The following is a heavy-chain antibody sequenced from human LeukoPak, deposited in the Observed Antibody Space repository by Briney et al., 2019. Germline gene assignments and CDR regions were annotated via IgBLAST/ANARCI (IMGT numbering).Heavy chain of an antibody. J-gene: IGHJ4*02. D-gene: IGHD5-12*01. V-gene: IGHV4-31*03. Sequence: PSETLSLTCTVSGGSISSGGYYWSWLRQHPGKGLEWIGYIYYSGSTYYNPSLKSRVTISVDTSKNQFSLKLSSVTAADTAVYYCARVRATIVYFDYWGQGTLVTVSS. CDR3: ARVRATIVYFDY. CDR1: GGSISSGGYY. CDR2: IYYSGST.